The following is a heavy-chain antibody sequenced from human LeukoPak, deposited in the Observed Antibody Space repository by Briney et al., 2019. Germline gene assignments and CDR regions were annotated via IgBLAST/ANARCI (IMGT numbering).Heavy chain of an antibody. D-gene: IGHD3-3*01. Sequence: GGSLRLSCTASGFTFGDYAMSWVRQAPGKGLEWVGFIRSKAYGGTTEYAASVKGRFTISRDDSKSIAYLQMNSLKTEDTAVYYCTTSRGWSGYYAPDYWGQGTLVTVSS. CDR2: IRSKAYGGTT. V-gene: IGHV3-49*04. J-gene: IGHJ4*02. CDR1: GFTFGDYA. CDR3: TTSRGWSGYYAPDY.